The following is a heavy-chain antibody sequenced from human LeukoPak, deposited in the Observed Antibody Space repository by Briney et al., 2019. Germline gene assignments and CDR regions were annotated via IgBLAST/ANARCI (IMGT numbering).Heavy chain of an antibody. CDR3: ARAGYYYGSGSYYNTPHFDY. V-gene: IGHV4-59*01. Sequence: PGGSLRLSCVASGFTFSSYWISWIRQPPGKGLEYVGYIYYSGSTYYNPSLKSRVTISVDTSKNQFSLKLSSVTAADTAVYYCARAGYYYGSGSYYNTPHFDYWGQGTLVTVSS. D-gene: IGHD3-10*01. CDR1: GFTFSSYW. J-gene: IGHJ4*02. CDR2: IYYSGST.